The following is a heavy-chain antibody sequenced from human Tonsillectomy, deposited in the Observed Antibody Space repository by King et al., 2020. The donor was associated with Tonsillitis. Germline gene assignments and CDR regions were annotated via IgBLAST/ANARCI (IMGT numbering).Heavy chain of an antibody. CDR3: ARQRATSYYDSSTYDNWFDA. V-gene: IGHV5-51*01. Sequence: VQLVESGAEVKKPGESLRISCKGSGYSFSTYWIVWVRQMPGKGLEWMGIIYPGDSNTRYRSSFQGQVTISADKSISTAYLQWSSLKASDTAMYYCARQRATSYYDSSTYDNWFDAWGQGTLVTVSS. J-gene: IGHJ5*02. CDR1: GYSFSTYW. D-gene: IGHD3-22*01. CDR2: IYPGDSNT.